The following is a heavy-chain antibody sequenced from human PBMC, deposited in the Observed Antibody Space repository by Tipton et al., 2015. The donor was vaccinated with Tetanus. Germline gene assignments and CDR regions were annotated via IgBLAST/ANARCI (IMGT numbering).Heavy chain of an antibody. D-gene: IGHD5-18*01. Sequence: TLSLTCTVSGGSISSSSYYWGWIRQPPGKGLEWVGSIYYSGSTYYNPSLKSRVTISVDTSKNQFSLKLSSVTAADTAMYYCARRGYSYGVDYWGQGTLVTVSS. J-gene: IGHJ4*02. CDR3: ARRGYSYGVDY. V-gene: IGHV4-39*01. CDR2: IYYSGST. CDR1: GGSISSSSYY.